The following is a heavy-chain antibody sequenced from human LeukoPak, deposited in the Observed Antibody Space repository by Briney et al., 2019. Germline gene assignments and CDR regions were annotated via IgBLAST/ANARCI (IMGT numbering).Heavy chain of an antibody. V-gene: IGHV3-30*02. J-gene: IGHJ4*02. CDR1: GATFTSYW. CDR3: AKQGSIVGATSRTFDY. CDR2: IRYDGSNK. Sequence: GGSLRLSCTASGATFTSYWMNWVRQAPGKGLEWVAFIRYDGSNKYYADSVKGRFTISRDNSKNTLYLQMNSLRAEDTAVYYCAKQGSIVGATSRTFDYWGQGTLVTVSS. D-gene: IGHD1-26*01.